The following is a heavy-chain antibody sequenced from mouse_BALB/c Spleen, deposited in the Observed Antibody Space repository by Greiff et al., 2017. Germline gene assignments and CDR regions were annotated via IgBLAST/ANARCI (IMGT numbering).Heavy chain of an antibody. Sequence: VQLQQPGAELVKPGASVKMSCKASGYTFTSYNMHWVKQTPGQGLEWIGAIYPGNGDTSYNQKFKGKATLTADKSSSTAYMQLSSLTSEDSAVYYCARGGLLRPYAMDYWGQGTSVTVSS. J-gene: IGHJ4*01. CDR2: IYPGNGDT. CDR3: ARGGLLRPYAMDY. D-gene: IGHD2-3*01. V-gene: IGHV1-12*01. CDR1: GYTFTSYN.